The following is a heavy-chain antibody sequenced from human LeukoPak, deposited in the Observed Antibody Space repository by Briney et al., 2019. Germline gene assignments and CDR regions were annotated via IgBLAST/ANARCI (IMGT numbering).Heavy chain of an antibody. CDR1: GFTFSSYA. CDR3: AKLYTSRWYNDY. V-gene: IGHV3-23*01. D-gene: IGHD6-13*01. CDR2: LSNIGSST. Sequence: GGSLRLSCAASGFTFSSYAMSWVRQAPGKGLEWVSALSNIGSSTSYADSVKGRFTISRDNSKNTLYLQMHSLRAEDTAVYYCAKLYTSRWYNDYWGQGTLVTVSS. J-gene: IGHJ4*02.